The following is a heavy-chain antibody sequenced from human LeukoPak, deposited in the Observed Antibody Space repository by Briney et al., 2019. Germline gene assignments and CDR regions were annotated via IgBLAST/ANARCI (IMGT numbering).Heavy chain of an antibody. D-gene: IGHD3-22*01. CDR3: AKRDAYDSSGFSPLFDY. CDR1: GFPFSNYA. CDR2: INGNGDSS. Sequence: GGSLRLSCAASGFPFSNYAMGWVRQAPGKGLEWVSGINGNGDSSYYADSVKGRFTISRDNSKSALYLQVNSLRAEDTAVYYCAKRDAYDSSGFSPLFDYWGQGALVTVSS. V-gene: IGHV3-23*01. J-gene: IGHJ4*02.